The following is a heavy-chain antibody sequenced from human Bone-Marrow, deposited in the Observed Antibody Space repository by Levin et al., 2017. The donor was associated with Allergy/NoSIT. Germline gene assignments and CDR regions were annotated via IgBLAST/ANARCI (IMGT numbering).Heavy chain of an antibody. J-gene: IGHJ6*03. CDR1: GFTFSNAY. D-gene: IGHD3-16*01. V-gene: IGHV3-15*01. CDR2: IKSKTHGGTT. CDR3: TTDWGTHYYMDV. Sequence: SGGSLRLSCAASGFTFSNAYISWVRQAPGKGLEWVGRIKSKTHGGTTDCAAPVKGRFTISRDDSKYTVFLQMNSLKTEDTAVYYCTTDWGTHYYMDVWGKGTTVTVSS.